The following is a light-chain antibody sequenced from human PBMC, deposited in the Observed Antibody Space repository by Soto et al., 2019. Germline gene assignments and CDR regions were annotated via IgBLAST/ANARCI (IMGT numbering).Light chain of an antibody. V-gene: IGKV3-15*01. CDR2: YAS. CDR1: ESVHRN. J-gene: IGKJ3*01. Sequence: EMVMTQSPATLSVSPGERVTLSCRASESVHRNLAWYQQKPGQGPSLLIYYASPRATGVPGRFTGSGSGTEFTLTISSLQSEDFGVYHCQHYSNWPPTFGPGTKVEIK. CDR3: QHYSNWPPT.